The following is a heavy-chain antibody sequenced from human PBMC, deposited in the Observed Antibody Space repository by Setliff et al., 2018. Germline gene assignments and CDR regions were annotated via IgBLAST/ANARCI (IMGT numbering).Heavy chain of an antibody. V-gene: IGHV3-21*04. CDR3: AGDPPGPHLVYTY. Sequence: PGGSLRLSCAASGFTFSSYSMNWVRQAPGKGLEWVSFISSSGSYIYYGDSVKGRFTISRDNSKNTLYLQMNGLRAEDTAIYYCAGDPPGPHLVYTYWGQGALVTVSS. J-gene: IGHJ4*02. D-gene: IGHD3-16*01. CDR2: ISSSGSYI. CDR1: GFTFSSYS.